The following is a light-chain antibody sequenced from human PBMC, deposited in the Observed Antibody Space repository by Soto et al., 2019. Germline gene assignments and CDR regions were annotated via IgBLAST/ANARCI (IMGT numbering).Light chain of an antibody. CDR1: SSDVGGYNY. CDR3: SSYTSSSTLYV. J-gene: IGLJ1*01. CDR2: DVS. Sequence: QSALTQPASVSGSPGQSITISCTGTSSDVGGYNYVSWYQQHPGKAPKLMIYDVSNRPSGVSNRSSGSKSGNTASLTISGLQAEDEADYYCSSYTSSSTLYVLGTGTKLTVL. V-gene: IGLV2-14*01.